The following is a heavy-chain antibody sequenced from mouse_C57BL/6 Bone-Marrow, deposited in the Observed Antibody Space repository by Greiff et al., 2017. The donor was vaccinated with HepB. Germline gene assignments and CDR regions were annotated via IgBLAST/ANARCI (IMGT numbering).Heavy chain of an antibody. J-gene: IGHJ3*01. CDR2: ISSGGSYT. Sequence: EVNLVESGGDLVKPGGSLKLSCAASGFTFSSYGMSWVRQTPDKRLEWVATISSGGSYTYYPDSVKGRFTISRDNAKNTLYLQMSSLKSEDTAMYYCARRGYSKGGFAYWGQGTLVTVSA. D-gene: IGHD2-5*01. CDR1: GFTFSSYG. CDR3: ARRGYSKGGFAY. V-gene: IGHV5-6*02.